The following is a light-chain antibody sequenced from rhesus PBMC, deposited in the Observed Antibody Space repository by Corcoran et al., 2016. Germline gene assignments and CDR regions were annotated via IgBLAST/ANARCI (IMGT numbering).Light chain of an antibody. CDR2: AAS. Sequence: TQSPATLSLSPGERATLSCSASQGVSSYLAWYQQKPGKAPKLLIYAASSWTRGVPSRFSGSGYGTAFTLPISSLQPEDFAIYHCQQRSSYPFTFGPGTKLDIK. V-gene: IGKV1S11*01. CDR1: QGVSSY. J-gene: IGKJ3*01. CDR3: QQRSSYPFT.